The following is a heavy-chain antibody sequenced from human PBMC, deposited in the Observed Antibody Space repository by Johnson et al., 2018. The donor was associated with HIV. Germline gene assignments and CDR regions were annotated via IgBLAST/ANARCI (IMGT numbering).Heavy chain of an antibody. CDR3: ARDSTPWGGDYVGYAFDI. Sequence: VQLVESGGGLVKPGGSLRLSCAASGFTFSNAWMSWVRQAPGKGLEWVGRIKSKTDGGTTDYAAPVKGRFTISRDDSKNTLYLQMSSLRADDTALYYCARDSTPWGGDYVGYAFDIWGRGTMVTVSS. CDR2: IKSKTDGGTT. J-gene: IGHJ3*02. CDR1: GFTFSNAW. V-gene: IGHV3-15*01. D-gene: IGHD4-17*01.